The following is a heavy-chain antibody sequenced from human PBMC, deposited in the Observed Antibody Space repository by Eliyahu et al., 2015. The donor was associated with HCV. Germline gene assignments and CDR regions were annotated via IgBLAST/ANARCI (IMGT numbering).Heavy chain of an antibody. CDR1: GFTFSNYG. CDR3: AKARLGRISDWLTLDY. D-gene: IGHD3/OR15-3a*01. CDR2: MSYDGSNK. V-gene: IGHV3-30*18. Sequence: QVQLVESGGGVVQPGTSLRLSCATSGFTFSNYGMHWVRQAPGKGLEWVAVMSYDGSNKYYADSVKGRFTISKDNYKNTLYLQMNSLRGEDTAVYYCAKARLGRISDWLTLDYWGQGTLVTVSS. J-gene: IGHJ4*02.